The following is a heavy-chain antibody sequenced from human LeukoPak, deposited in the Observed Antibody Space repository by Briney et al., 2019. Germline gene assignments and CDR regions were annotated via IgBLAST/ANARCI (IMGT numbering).Heavy chain of an antibody. CDR2: IKSKTDGGTT. D-gene: IGHD4-11*01. CDR1: GFTVSSNY. Sequence: GGSLRLSCAASGFTVSSNYMSWVRQAPGKGLEWVGRIKSKTDGGTTDYAAPVKGRFTISRDDSKNTLYLQMNSLKTEDTAVYYCTTDTFSTVPFDYWGQGTLVTVSS. J-gene: IGHJ4*02. CDR3: TTDTFSTVPFDY. V-gene: IGHV3-15*01.